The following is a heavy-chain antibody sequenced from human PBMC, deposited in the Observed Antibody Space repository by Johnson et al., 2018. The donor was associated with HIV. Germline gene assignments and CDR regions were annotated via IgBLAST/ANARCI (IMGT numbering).Heavy chain of an antibody. V-gene: IGHV3-66*01. CDR1: GFTFSDYY. J-gene: IGHJ3*02. Sequence: VLLVESGGGLVQPGGSLRLSCAASGFTFSDYYMSWIRQAPGKGLEWVSVINAGGDTYYADSVKGRFTISRDRSKNTVSLQMNSLRVEDTAVYYCARDDRPDGFDIWGQGTMVTVSS. D-gene: IGHD1-14*01. CDR2: INAGGDT. CDR3: ARDDRPDGFDI.